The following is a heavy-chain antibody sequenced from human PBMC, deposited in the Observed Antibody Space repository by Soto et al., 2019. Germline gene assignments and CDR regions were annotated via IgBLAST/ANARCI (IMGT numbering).Heavy chain of an antibody. CDR1: GVSISSGDYY. Sequence: SETLSLTCTVSGVSISSGDYYWSWIRQPPGKGLEWIGYIYYSENTYSNPSLKSRVAISGDTSKNQFSLKLSSVTAADTAVYYCARFIRRPAFDIWGQGTMVTVSS. CDR3: ARFIRRPAFDI. V-gene: IGHV4-30-4*01. J-gene: IGHJ3*02. CDR2: IYYSENT. D-gene: IGHD3-16*02.